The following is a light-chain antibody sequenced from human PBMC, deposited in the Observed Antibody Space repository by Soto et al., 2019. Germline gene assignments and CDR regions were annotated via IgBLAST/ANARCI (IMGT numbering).Light chain of an antibody. CDR2: AAS. CDR1: QNLXSGY. Sequence: EIELTQSPGTLSLSPGERATLSCRASQNLXSGYIAWYQQKPGQAPRILXYAASSRATSIPDRLSGSGSGTDFSLTISRLEPEDFAVYYCQQYDTSTRTFGQGTKVDIK. CDR3: QQYDTSTRT. V-gene: IGKV3-20*01. J-gene: IGKJ1*01.